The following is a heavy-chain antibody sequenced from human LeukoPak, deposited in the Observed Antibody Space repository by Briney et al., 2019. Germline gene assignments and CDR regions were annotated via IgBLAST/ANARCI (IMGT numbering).Heavy chain of an antibody. D-gene: IGHD3-10*01. CDR2: IYSGGST. J-gene: IGHJ3*02. V-gene: IGHV3-53*01. Sequence: GGSLRLSCAASGFTFSSNYMSWVRQAPGKGLEWVSVIYSGGSTYYADSVKGRFTISRDNSKNTLYLQMNSLRAEDTAVYYCARDQVVRGVTYAFDIWGQGTMVTVSS. CDR3: ARDQVVRGVTYAFDI. CDR1: GFTFSSNY.